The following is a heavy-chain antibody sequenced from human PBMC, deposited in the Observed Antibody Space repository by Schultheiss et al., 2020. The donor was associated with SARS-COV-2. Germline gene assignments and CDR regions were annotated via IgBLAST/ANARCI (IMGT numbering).Heavy chain of an antibody. V-gene: IGHV4-39*02. Sequence: ESLKISCTVSGGSISSGDYYWGWIRQPPGKGLEWIGSIYYSGSTYYNPSLKSRVTISVDTSKNQFSLKLSSVTAADTAVYYCARDAEYSSSSRWFDPWGQGTLVTVSS. J-gene: IGHJ5*02. D-gene: IGHD6-6*01. CDR2: IYYSGST. CDR3: ARDAEYSSSSRWFDP. CDR1: GGSISSGDYY.